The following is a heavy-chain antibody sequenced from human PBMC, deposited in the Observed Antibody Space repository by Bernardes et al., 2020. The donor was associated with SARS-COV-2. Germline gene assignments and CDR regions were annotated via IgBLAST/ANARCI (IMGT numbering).Heavy chain of an antibody. CDR2: VYTSGST. D-gene: IGHD3-3*01. J-gene: IGHJ4*02. Sequence: SETLSLTCTVSGGSISSYYWSWIRQPAGKGLEWIGRVYTSGSTSYNPSLKSRVTMSVDTSKNQLSLKLNSVTAADTAVYYCARHGRDTIFGVVIILGGFDYWGQGTLVTVSS. V-gene: IGHV4-4*07. CDR1: GGSISSYY. CDR3: ARHGRDTIFGVVIILGGFDY.